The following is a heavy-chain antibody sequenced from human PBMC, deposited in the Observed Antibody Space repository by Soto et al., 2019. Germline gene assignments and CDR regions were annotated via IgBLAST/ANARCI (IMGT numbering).Heavy chain of an antibody. CDR2: IKQDGSEK. Sequence: EVQLVESGGGLVQPGGSLRLSCAASGFTFSSYWRSWVRQAPGKGLEWVANIKQDGSEKYYVDSVKGRFTISRDNAKNSLYLQMNSLRAEDTAVYYCARDIVAGPSYNYYGMDVWGQGTTVTVSS. V-gene: IGHV3-7*03. CDR1: GFTFSSYW. J-gene: IGHJ6*02. D-gene: IGHD5-12*01. CDR3: ARDIVAGPSYNYYGMDV.